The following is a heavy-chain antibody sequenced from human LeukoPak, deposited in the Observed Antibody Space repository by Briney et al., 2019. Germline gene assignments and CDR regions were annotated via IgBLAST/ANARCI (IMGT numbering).Heavy chain of an antibody. CDR1: GYTFTNYG. J-gene: IGHJ4*02. CDR3: ARVLRDLWSGYYY. Sequence: GASVKVSCKASGYTFTNYGISWVRQAPGQGLEWMGWISAYNGNTNYAQKFQGSVTMTTDTSTSTAYLELRSLRSDDTAVYYRARVLRDLWSGYYYWGQGTLVTVSS. V-gene: IGHV1-18*01. D-gene: IGHD3-3*01. CDR2: ISAYNGNT.